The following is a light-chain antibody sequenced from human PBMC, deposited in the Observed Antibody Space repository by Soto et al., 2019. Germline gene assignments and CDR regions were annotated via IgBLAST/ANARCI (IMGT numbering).Light chain of an antibody. J-gene: IGLJ2*01. Sequence: QPVLTQSPSASASLGTSVKLTCTLSSGHISYAIAWHQQQPEKGPRYLMKVNNDGSHSKGDGIPDRFSGSSSGAERSLTISSLQSEDEADYYCQTWDTGILVFGGGTKLTVL. CDR1: SGHISYA. CDR2: VNNDGSH. CDR3: QTWDTGILV. V-gene: IGLV4-69*01.